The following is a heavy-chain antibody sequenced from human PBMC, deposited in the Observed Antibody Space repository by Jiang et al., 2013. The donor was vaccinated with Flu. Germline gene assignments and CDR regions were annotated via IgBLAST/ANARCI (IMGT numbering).Heavy chain of an antibody. CDR1: GFTFSSYV. D-gene: IGHD6-19*01. CDR3: AKVRVTGTYVVDY. V-gene: IGHV3-23*01. J-gene: IGHJ4*02. CDR2: VSGSGDNT. Sequence: VQLLESGGGLVQPGGSLRLSCAASGFTFSSYVMTWVRQPPGKGLEWVSGVSGSGDNTYYTDSVKGRFAISRDNSKNTLDLQMNSLRAEGTAVYYCAKVRVTGTYVVDYWGQGTLVTVSS.